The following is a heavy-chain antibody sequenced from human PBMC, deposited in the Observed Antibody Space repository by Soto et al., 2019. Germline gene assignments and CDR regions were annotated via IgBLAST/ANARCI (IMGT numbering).Heavy chain of an antibody. Sequence: GASVKVSCKASGYTFTSYGISWVRQAPGQGLEWMGWISAYNGNTNYAQKLQGRVTMTTDTSTSTAYMELRSLRSDDTAVYYCARDYYYDSSGYYWGLDYWGQGTLVTVSS. J-gene: IGHJ4*02. CDR2: ISAYNGNT. CDR3: ARDYYYDSSGYYWGLDY. V-gene: IGHV1-18*01. CDR1: GYTFTSYG. D-gene: IGHD3-22*01.